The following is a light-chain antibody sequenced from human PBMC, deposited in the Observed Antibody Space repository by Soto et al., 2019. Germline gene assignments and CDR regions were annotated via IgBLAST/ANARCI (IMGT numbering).Light chain of an antibody. CDR1: SSDVGGYNY. CDR3: QSYDSSLSAPV. J-gene: IGLJ1*01. V-gene: IGLV2-11*01. CDR2: DVS. Sequence: QSALTQPRSVSGSPGQSITISCTGTSSDVGGYNYVSWYRQHPGKAPKLMIYDVSKRPSGVPDRFSGSKSGNTASLTISGLQAEDEADYYCQSYDSSLSAPVFGTGTKLTVL.